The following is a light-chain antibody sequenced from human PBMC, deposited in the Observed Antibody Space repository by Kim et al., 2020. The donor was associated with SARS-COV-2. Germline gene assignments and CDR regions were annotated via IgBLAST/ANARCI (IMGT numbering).Light chain of an antibody. Sequence: LSPGDRATLSCRASQSVSSSLAWYQQIPGQAPRLLIYDASNRATGIPTRFSGSGSGTDFTLTISSLEPEDFAVYYCQQRSNWPITFGQGTRLEIK. CDR3: QQRSNWPIT. V-gene: IGKV3-11*01. CDR2: DAS. CDR1: QSVSSS. J-gene: IGKJ5*01.